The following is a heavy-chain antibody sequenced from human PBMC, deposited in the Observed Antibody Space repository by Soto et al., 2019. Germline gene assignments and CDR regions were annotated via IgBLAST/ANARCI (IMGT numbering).Heavy chain of an antibody. CDR3: AKAHDYIWGSHRYFDY. V-gene: IGHV3-23*01. D-gene: IGHD3-16*01. Sequence: GGSLRLSCAASGFTFSNYAMSWVRQAPGKGLEWVSSISVSGGETYNADSVKGRFTTSRDNSENTVYLQMNSLRAEDTAVYYCAKAHDYIWGSHRYFDYWGQGTLVTVSS. CDR2: ISVSGGET. CDR1: GFTFSNYA. J-gene: IGHJ4*02.